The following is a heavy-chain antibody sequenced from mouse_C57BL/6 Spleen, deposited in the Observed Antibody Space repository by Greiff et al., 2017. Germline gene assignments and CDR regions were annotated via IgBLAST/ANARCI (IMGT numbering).Heavy chain of an antibody. D-gene: IGHD2-2*01. J-gene: IGHJ2*01. CDR2: IHPNSGST. CDR3: TTGGYDGGYFDY. Sequence: QVQLQQPGAELVKPGASVKLSCKASGYTFTSYWMHWVKQRPGQGLEWIGMIHPNSGSTNYNEKFKSKATLTVDKSSSTAYMQLSSLTSEDTAVYYCTTGGYDGGYFDYWGQGTTLTVSS. CDR1: GYTFTSYW. V-gene: IGHV1-64*01.